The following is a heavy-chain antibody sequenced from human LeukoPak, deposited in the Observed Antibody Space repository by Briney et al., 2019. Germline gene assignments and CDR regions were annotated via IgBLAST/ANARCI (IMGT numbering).Heavy chain of an antibody. J-gene: IGHJ5*02. CDR2: IYYSGST. CDR1: GGSISSYY. V-gene: IGHV4-59*01. Sequence: PSETLSLTCTVSGGSISSYYWSWIRQPPGKGLEWIGYIYYSGSTNYNPSLKSRVTISVDTSKNQFSLKLSSVTAADTAVYYCARFLGTGPEDVVWFDPWGQGTLVTVSS. D-gene: IGHD7-27*01. CDR3: ARFLGTGPEDVVWFDP.